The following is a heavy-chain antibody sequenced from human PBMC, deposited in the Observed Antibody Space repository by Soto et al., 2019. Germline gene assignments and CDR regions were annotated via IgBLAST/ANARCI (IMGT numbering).Heavy chain of an antibody. D-gene: IGHD3-10*01. Sequence: PGGSLRLSCAASGFSFHDAWMNWVRQAPGKGLEWVGRIKSKTDGETTDYAAPVKGRFSVSRDDSKNTLYPQMNSLKTEDTAVYYCTADLIGTYYSPYDYWGQGILVTVSS. V-gene: IGHV3-15*07. CDR2: IKSKTDGETT. J-gene: IGHJ4*02. CDR3: TADLIGTYYSPYDY. CDR1: GFSFHDAW.